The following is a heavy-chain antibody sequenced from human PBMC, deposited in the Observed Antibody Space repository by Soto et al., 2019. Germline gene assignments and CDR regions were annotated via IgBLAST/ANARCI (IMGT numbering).Heavy chain of an antibody. V-gene: IGHV1-69*06. CDR3: AREREREYSSSSDYYFDY. Sequence: PVKVSCKASGGTFSSYAISWVRQAPGQGLEWMGGIIPIFGTANYAQKFQGRVTITADKSTSTAYMELSSLRSEDTAVYYCAREREREYSSSSDYYFDYWGQGTLVTVSS. D-gene: IGHD6-6*01. J-gene: IGHJ4*02. CDR1: GGTFSSYA. CDR2: IIPIFGTA.